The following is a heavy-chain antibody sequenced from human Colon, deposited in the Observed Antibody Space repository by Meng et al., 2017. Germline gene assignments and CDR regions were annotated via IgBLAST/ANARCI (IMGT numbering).Heavy chain of an antibody. CDR1: GDTISVDNWNN. D-gene: IGHD6-19*01. CDR3: AREEPIAVAGYCY. CDR2: IYASGIT. V-gene: IGHV4-4*07. Sequence: QVQAHGSGPGPVEPSETLSHTSSVSGDTISVDNWNNWNWFRQTSGRGLEWIGRIYASGITNYNPYLSSRLDMSIDASKNQLSLKLNSVTAADTAVYYCAREEPIAVAGYCYWGQGTLVTVSS. J-gene: IGHJ4*02.